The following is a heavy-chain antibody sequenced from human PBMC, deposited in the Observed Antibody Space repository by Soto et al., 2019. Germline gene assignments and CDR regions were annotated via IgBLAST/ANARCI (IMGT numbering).Heavy chain of an antibody. V-gene: IGHV1-24*01. CDR2: FDPEDGET. CDR1: GYTVSELS. J-gene: IGHJ5*02. D-gene: IGHD3-22*01. CDR3: ATSYYYDSSGYSPLGWFDP. Sequence: ASVKVSCKVSGYTVSELSMHWVRQAPGKGLEWMGGFDPEDGETIYAQKFQGRVTMTEDTSTDTAYMELSSLRSEDTAVYYCATSYYYDSSGYSPLGWFDPWGQGTLVTVSS.